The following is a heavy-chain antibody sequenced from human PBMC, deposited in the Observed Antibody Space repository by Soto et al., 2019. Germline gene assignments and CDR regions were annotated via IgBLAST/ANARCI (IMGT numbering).Heavy chain of an antibody. D-gene: IGHD6-13*01. CDR1: GFTFSDYY. J-gene: IGHJ4*02. V-gene: IGHV3-11*06. CDR2: ISTRSDYT. CDR3: ARDRDLSSSWSFDY. Sequence: VGSLRLSCAASGFTFSDYYMTWIRQAPGKGLEWISYISTRSDYTNYADSVKGRFTISRDNAKSSLYLQMNTLRAEDTAVYYCARDRDLSSSWSFDYWGQGILVTVSS.